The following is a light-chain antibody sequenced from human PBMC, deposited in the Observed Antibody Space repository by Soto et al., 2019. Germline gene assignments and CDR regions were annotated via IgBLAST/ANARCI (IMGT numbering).Light chain of an antibody. CDR2: GAS. V-gene: IGKV3-15*01. CDR1: QSVSSN. CDR3: QQYSNWKT. Sequence: EIVMTQSPATLSVSPGERATLSCRASQSVSSNLARYQQKPGQAPRLLIYGASTRATGIPARFSGSGSGTEFTLTISSLQSEDFAVYYCQQYSNWKTFGQGTKLEIK. J-gene: IGKJ2*01.